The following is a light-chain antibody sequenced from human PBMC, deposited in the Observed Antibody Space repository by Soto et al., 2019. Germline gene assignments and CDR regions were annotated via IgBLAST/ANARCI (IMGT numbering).Light chain of an antibody. CDR2: EAS. CDR3: QQYDNVPLT. CDR1: QDITND. J-gene: IGKJ4*01. Sequence: DIQRTQSPSSLSASVGDRVTITCQASQDITNDLNWYQQKPGKAPKVLIYEASNLETGVPSRFSGSGSGTDFTFTISSLQPEDIATYFCQQYDNVPLTFGGGTKVEIK. V-gene: IGKV1-33*01.